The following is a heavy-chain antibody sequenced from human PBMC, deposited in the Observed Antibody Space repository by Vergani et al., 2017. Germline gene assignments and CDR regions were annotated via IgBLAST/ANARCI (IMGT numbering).Heavy chain of an antibody. J-gene: IGHJ4*02. CDR1: GGTFSSYA. CDR2: IIPIFGTA. CDR3: ASSRIGGSGGASFDY. D-gene: IGHD2-15*01. Sequence: QVQLVQSGAEVKKPGSSVKVSCKASGGTFSSYAISWVRPAPGQGLEWMGGIIPIFGTANYAQKFQGRVTITADESTSTASMELSSLRSEDTAVYYCASSRIGGSGGASFDYWGQGTLVTVSS. V-gene: IGHV1-69*01.